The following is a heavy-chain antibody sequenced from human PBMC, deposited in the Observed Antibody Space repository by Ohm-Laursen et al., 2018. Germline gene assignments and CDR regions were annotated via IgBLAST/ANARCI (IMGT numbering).Heavy chain of an antibody. CDR3: AKSKAPKRITMVRGVTPADY. J-gene: IGHJ4*02. V-gene: IGHV3-30*18. D-gene: IGHD3-10*01. CDR2: ISYDGSNK. Sequence: SLRLSCAASGFTFSSYGMHWVRQAPGKGLEWVAVISYDGSNKYYADSVKGRFTISRDNSKNTLYLQMNSLRAEDTAVYYCAKSKAPKRITMVRGVTPADYWGQGTLVTVSS. CDR1: GFTFSSYG.